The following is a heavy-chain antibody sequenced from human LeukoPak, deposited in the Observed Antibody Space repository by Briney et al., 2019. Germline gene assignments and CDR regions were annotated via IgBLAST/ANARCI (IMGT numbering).Heavy chain of an antibody. J-gene: IGHJ6*03. CDR1: GFTFSSYS. CDR3: AMDSSSWAYYYYYMTS. CDR2: ISSSSSTI. D-gene: IGHD6-13*01. Sequence: GGSLRLSCAASGFTFSSYSMNWVRQAPGKGLEWVSYISSSSSTIYYADSVKGRFTISRDSAKNSLYLQMNSLRDEDTAVYYCAMDSSSWAYYYYYMTSGAKGPRSPSP. V-gene: IGHV3-48*02.